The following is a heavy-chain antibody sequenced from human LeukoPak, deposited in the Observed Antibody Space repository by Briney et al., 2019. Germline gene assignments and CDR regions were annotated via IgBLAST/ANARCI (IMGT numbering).Heavy chain of an antibody. CDR3: ARRGRLVVPAARLHPVDY. Sequence: PSETLSLACAVYGGSFSGYYWSWIRQPPGKGLEWIGEINHSGSTNYNPSLKSRVTISVDTSKNQFSLKLSSVTAADTAVYYCARRGRLVVPAARLHPVDYWGQGTLVTVSS. D-gene: IGHD2-2*01. V-gene: IGHV4-34*01. CDR2: INHSGST. CDR1: GGSFSGYY. J-gene: IGHJ4*02.